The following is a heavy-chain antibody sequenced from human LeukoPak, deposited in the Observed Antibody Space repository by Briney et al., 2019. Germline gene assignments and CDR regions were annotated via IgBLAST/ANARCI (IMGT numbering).Heavy chain of an antibody. J-gene: IGHJ5*02. Sequence: SLRLSCAPSVFTSTRYAMSSVPHAPGKGLEWVSAITGSGGSTYYADSVKGRFTISRDNSKNTLYLQMNSLRAEDTAVYYCAGSPFYYYDSSGEPSWGQGTLVTVSS. CDR1: VFTSTRYA. CDR2: ITGSGGST. V-gene: IGHV3-23*01. CDR3: AGSPFYYYDSSGEPS. D-gene: IGHD3-22*01.